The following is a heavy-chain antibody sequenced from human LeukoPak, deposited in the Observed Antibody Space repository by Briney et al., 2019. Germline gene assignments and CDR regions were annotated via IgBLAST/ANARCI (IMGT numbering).Heavy chain of an antibody. J-gene: IGHJ4*02. CDR3: VTTFRITHGDYWGFFDL. Sequence: GGSLRLSCAASGFSFSSAWMSWVRQAPGKGLEWVARIKSKTYGETADYAAPVKGRFTISRDDSENTLYLQMDSLTSEDTALYYCVTTFRITHGDYWGFFDLWGQGTLVTVSS. V-gene: IGHV3-15*01. CDR2: IKSKTYGETA. D-gene: IGHD4-17*01. CDR1: GFSFSSAW.